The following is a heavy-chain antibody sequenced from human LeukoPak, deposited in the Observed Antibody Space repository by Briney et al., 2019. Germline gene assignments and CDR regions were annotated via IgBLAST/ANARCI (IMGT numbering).Heavy chain of an antibody. Sequence: GGSLRLSCAASGFTFSSYSMNWVRQAPGKGLEWVSSISSSSSYIYYADSVRGRFTISRDNAKNSPYLQMNSLRAEDTAVYYCARDPTSTMYDYVWGSYQDAFDIWGQGTMVAVSS. J-gene: IGHJ3*02. D-gene: IGHD3-16*02. V-gene: IGHV3-21*01. CDR1: GFTFSSYS. CDR2: ISSSSSYI. CDR3: ARDPTSTMYDYVWGSYQDAFDI.